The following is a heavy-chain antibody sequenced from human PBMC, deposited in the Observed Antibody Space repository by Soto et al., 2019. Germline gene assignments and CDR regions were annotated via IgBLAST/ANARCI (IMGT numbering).Heavy chain of an antibody. CDR1: GFTFSSYA. V-gene: IGHV3-30-3*01. Sequence: QVQLVESGGGVVQPGRSLRLSCAASGFTFSSYAMHWVRQAPGKGLEWVAVISYDGSNKYYADSVKGRFTISRDNSKNTLYLQMNSLRAEDTAVYYCARSGSHYYDSSGYYYYYYSMDVWGQGTTVTVSS. CDR3: ARSGSHYYDSSGYYYYYYSMDV. CDR2: ISYDGSNK. D-gene: IGHD3-22*01. J-gene: IGHJ6*02.